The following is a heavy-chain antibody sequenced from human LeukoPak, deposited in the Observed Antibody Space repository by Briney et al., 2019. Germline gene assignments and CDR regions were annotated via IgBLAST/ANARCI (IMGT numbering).Heavy chain of an antibody. CDR3: AREGYSSGWYSYYYYGMDV. CDR2: IWYDGSNK. Sequence: PGGSLRLSCAASGFTFSSYGMHWVRRAPGKGLEWVAVIWYDGSNKYYADSVKGRFTISRDNSKNTLYLQMNSLRAEDTAVYYCAREGYSSGWYSYYYYGMDVWGQGTTVTVSS. J-gene: IGHJ6*02. CDR1: GFTFSSYG. D-gene: IGHD6-19*01. V-gene: IGHV3-33*01.